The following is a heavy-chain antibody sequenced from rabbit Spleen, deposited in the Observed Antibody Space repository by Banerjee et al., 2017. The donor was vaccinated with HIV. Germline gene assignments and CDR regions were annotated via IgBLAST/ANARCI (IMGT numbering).Heavy chain of an antibody. CDR2: IRTDAGYK. CDR1: GFSFSSIYY. J-gene: IGHJ6*01. D-gene: IGHD8-1*01. V-gene: IGHV1S40*01. Sequence: QSLEESGGGLVQPEGSLTLTCTASGFSFSSIYYMCWVRQAPGKGLEWIACIRTDAGYKWYASWAKGRFTISKTSTTVTLQVTSLTAADTATYFCARDTGSSFSSYGMDLWGPGTLVTVS. CDR3: ARDTGSSFSSYGMDL.